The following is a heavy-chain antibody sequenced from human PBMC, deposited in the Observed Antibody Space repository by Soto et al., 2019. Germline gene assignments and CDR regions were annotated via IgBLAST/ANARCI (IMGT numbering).Heavy chain of an antibody. CDR3: AKGASSSWFPPYYYYGMDV. J-gene: IGHJ6*02. CDR1: GFTFSSYG. D-gene: IGHD6-13*01. V-gene: IGHV3-30*18. CDR2: ISYDGSNK. Sequence: GGSLRLSCAASGFTFSSYGMHWVRQAPGKGLEWVAVISYDGSNKYYADSVKGRFTISRDNSKNTLYLQMNSLRAEDTAVYYCAKGASSSWFPPYYYYGMDVWGQGTTVTVSS.